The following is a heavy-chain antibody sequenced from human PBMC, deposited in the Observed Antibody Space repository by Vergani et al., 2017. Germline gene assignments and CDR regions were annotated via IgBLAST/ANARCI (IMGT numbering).Heavy chain of an antibody. CDR2: IYYSGLT. J-gene: IGHJ4*02. D-gene: IGHD3-10*01. Sequence: QLQLQQSGPGLVKPSETLFLTCTVSADSISSGSYYWGWIRQPPGKSLEWIGSIYYSGLTYYNPSLKSRVAISVDTSKNQFSLKVTSVTAADTAVYFGAVRPRVNMVRGEILTKRTFDYWRPGTLVTVSS. V-gene: IGHV4-39*01. CDR1: ADSISSGSYY. CDR3: AVRPRVNMVRGEILTKRTFDY.